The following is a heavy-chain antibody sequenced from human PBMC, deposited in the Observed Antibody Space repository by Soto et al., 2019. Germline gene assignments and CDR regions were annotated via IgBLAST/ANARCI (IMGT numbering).Heavy chain of an antibody. V-gene: IGHV3-23*01. CDR3: VRDYYHVSGSYYDIPLDY. D-gene: IGHD3-10*01. Sequence: GGSLRLSCAASGFTFNNYAMTWVRQAPGKGLEWVSTILQSGSGTFYADSLRGRFIISRDNSKTTLYLQMNSLRAEDTAVYHCVRDYYHVSGSYYDIPLDYWGQGTLVTVSS. CDR2: ILQSGSGT. CDR1: GFTFNNYA. J-gene: IGHJ4*02.